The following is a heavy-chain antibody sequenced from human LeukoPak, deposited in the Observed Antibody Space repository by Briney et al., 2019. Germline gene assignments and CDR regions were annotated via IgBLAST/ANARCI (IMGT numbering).Heavy chain of an antibody. CDR1: GGSFSGYY. CDR2: INHSGST. J-gene: IGHJ4*02. V-gene: IGHV4-34*01. Sequence: PSETLSLTCAVYGGSFSGYYWSWIRQPPGKGLEWIGEINHSGSTNYNPSLKSRVTISVDTSKNQFSLKLSSVTAADTAVYYCATSDYYYDSSGYYIPTGYWGQGTLVTVSS. D-gene: IGHD3-22*01. CDR3: ATSDYYYDSSGYYIPTGY.